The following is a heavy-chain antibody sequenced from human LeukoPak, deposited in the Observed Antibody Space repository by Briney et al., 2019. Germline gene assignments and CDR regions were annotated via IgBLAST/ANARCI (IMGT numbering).Heavy chain of an antibody. CDR3: ARGYCSGGSCYHNWFDP. J-gene: IGHJ5*02. CDR1: GFTFISYS. CDR2: ISSSSSYI. Sequence: GGSLRLSCAASGFTFISYSMNWVRQAPGKGLEWVSSISSSSSYIYYADSVKGRFTISRDNAKNSLYLQMNSLRAEDTAVYYCARGYCSGGSCYHNWFDPWGQGTLVTVSS. D-gene: IGHD2-15*01. V-gene: IGHV3-21*01.